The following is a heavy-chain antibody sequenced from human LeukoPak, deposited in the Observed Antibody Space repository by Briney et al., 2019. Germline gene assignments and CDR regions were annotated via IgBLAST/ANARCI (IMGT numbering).Heavy chain of an antibody. CDR1: GFTFSNYG. J-gene: IGHJ4*02. D-gene: IGHD2-2*01. Sequence: PGGSLRLSCAASGFTFSNYGMHWVRQAPGKGLEWVAFIRFDGSNKFYADSVKGRFTISRDNSKNTVSLQMSSLRVEDTAVYYCTRDHITSWQIDYWGQGTLVTVSS. V-gene: IGHV3-30*02. CDR2: IRFDGSNK. CDR3: TRDHITSWQIDY.